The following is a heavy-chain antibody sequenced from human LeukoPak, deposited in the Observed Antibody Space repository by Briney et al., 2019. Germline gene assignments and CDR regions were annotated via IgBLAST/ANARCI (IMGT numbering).Heavy chain of an antibody. Sequence: PSETLSLTCAVYGGSFSGYYWSWIRQPPGKGLEWIGEINHSGSTNYNPSLKSRVTISVDTSKNQFSLKLSSVTAADTAVYYCASRDFYYGSGSYLWGQGTLVTVFS. D-gene: IGHD3-10*01. CDR1: GGSFSGYY. J-gene: IGHJ4*02. V-gene: IGHV4-34*01. CDR3: ASRDFYYGSGSYL. CDR2: INHSGST.